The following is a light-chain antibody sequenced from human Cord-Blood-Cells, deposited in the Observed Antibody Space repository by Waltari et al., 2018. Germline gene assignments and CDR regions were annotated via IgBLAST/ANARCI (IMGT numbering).Light chain of an antibody. V-gene: IGKV3-11*01. CDR2: DAS. J-gene: IGKJ3*01. Sequence: EIVLTHSPATLPLYPGERATIPGRASQSVSSYLAWYQQKPGQAPRVLIYDASNRATGMPARFSGSGSETDFTLTISSLEPEDFAVYYCQQRSNWPPFTFGPGTKVDIK. CDR1: QSVSSY. CDR3: QQRSNWPPFT.